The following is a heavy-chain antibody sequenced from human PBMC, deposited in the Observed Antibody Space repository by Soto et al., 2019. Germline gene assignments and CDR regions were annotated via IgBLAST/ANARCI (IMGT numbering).Heavy chain of an antibody. V-gene: IGHV3-33*01. CDR3: VRVFDTYYFDL. CDR1: GFTFSTYC. J-gene: IGHJ4*02. D-gene: IGHD3-9*01. CDR2: IWSDGTNK. Sequence: GGSQILSCAASGFTFSTYCRHWVRQAPGKGLEWVALIWSDGTNKYYADSVKGRFTISRDNSKKTLYLQMNSLRAEDTAVYYCVRVFDTYYFDLWGQGNVVTVSS.